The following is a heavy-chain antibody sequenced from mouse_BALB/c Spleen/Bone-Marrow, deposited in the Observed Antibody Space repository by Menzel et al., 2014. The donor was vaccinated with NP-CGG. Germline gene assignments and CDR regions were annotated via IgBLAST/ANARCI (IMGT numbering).Heavy chain of an antibody. CDR2: IRNKANGYTT. CDR3: ARDDYYAMDY. J-gene: IGHJ4*01. CDR1: GFTFTDYY. V-gene: IGHV7-3*02. Sequence: EVKLVESGRGLVQPGGSLRLSCATSGFTFTDYYMSWVRPPPGKALEWLGFIRNKANGYTTEYSASVKGRFTISRDNSQSILDLQMNTLRAEDSATYYCARDDYYAMDYWGQGTSVTVSS.